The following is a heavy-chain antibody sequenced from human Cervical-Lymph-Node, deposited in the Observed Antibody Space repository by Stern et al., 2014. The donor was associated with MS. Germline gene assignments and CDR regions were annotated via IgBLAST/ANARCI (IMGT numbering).Heavy chain of an antibody. V-gene: IGHV3-30-3*01. D-gene: IGHD3-10*01. CDR3: AREWGGFGDLIGYYYYGMDV. J-gene: IGHJ6*02. Sequence: VQLVESGGGVVQPGRSLRLSCAASGFTFNSYAMHWVRQAPGKGLEWVAVISYGGTNKYYADSVKGRFTISRDNSKNTLFLQVNSLRPEDTAVYYCAREWGGFGDLIGYYYYGMDVWGQGTTVTVSS. CDR2: ISYGGTNK. CDR1: GFTFNSYA.